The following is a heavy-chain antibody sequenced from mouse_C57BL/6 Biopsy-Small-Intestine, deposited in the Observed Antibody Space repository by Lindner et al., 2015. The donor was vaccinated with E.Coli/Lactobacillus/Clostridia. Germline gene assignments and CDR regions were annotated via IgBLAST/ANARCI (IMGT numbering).Heavy chain of an antibody. CDR2: ISPRDDST. Sequence: SVKVSCKASESTFNSHFISWVRQAPGQGLEWVGIISPRDDSTNYAQKFQGRVTMTRDTSTNTVYMEMSSLKSEDTAVYYCAGSLLTLGRGRFDPWGQGTLVTVSS. V-gene: IGHV1S12*01. CDR3: AGSLLTLGRGRFDP. D-gene: IGHD2-1*01. J-gene: IGHJ4*01. CDR1: ESTFNSHF.